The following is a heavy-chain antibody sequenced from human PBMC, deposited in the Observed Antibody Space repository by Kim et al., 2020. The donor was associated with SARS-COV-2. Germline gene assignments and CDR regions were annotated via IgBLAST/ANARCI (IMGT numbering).Heavy chain of an antibody. V-gene: IGHV3-11*01. CDR1: GFTFSDYY. J-gene: IGHJ3*02. CDR3: ARVHSGSYFNDAFDI. D-gene: IGHD1-26*01. Sequence: GGSLRLSCAASGFTFSDYYMSWIRQAPGKGLEWVSYISSSGSTIYYADSVKGRFTISRDNAKNSLYLQMNSLRAEDTAMYYCARVHSGSYFNDAFDIWGQGTMVTVSS. CDR2: ISSSGSTI.